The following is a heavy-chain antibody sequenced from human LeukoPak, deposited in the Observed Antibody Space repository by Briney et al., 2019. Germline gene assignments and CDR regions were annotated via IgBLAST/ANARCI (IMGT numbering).Heavy chain of an antibody. V-gene: IGHV4-34*01. Sequence: SETLSLTCAVYGGSLNGHYWSWIRQSPGKGLEWIGESSDSGGTKFNPSLKSRVTISADTSKNQFSLMLSSVTAADTAVYHCAKKGQSGFSFDPWGQGTLVTVSS. CDR2: SSDSGGT. D-gene: IGHD1-26*01. J-gene: IGHJ5*02. CDR3: AKKGQSGFSFDP. CDR1: GGSLNGHY.